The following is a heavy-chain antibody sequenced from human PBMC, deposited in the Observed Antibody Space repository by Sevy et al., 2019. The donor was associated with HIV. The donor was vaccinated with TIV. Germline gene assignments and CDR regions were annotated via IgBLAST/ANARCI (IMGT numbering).Heavy chain of an antibody. D-gene: IGHD1-26*01. Sequence: SETLSLTCTVSGGSITSLYWNWIRQPPGKGLEWIANIYYNGPINYNPSLKSRDTLSLDTSKNQFSLRLGSVTAADTAMYYCAGENAWGRGYSWGQGTLVTVSS. V-gene: IGHV4-59*08. J-gene: IGHJ4*02. CDR1: GGSITSLY. CDR3: AGENAWGRGYS. CDR2: IYYNGPI.